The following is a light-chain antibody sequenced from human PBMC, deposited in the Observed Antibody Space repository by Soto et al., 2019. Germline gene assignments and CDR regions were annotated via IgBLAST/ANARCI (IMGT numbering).Light chain of an antibody. Sequence: DIQMTQSPSSLSASVGDRVTITCRASQGIRNDLSWYQQKPGKAPKRLIYTASSLQSGIPSRFSGSGSGTEFPLRISSLQPEDFATYYCLQHNSYPPTFGGGTKVEIK. V-gene: IGKV1-17*01. CDR3: LQHNSYPPT. J-gene: IGKJ4*01. CDR1: QGIRND. CDR2: TAS.